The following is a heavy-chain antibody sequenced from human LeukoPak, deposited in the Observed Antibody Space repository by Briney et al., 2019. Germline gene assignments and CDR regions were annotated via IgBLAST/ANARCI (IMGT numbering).Heavy chain of an antibody. J-gene: IGHJ6*03. V-gene: IGHV3-7*01. CDR1: GFTFSSYW. CDR3: ARGIVATMPYYYYYYMDV. Sequence: GGSLRLSCAASGFTFSSYWMSWVRQAPGKGLEWVANIKEDGGEKYSVDSVKGRFTISRDNAKNSLYLQMNSLRAEDTAVYYCARGIVATMPYYYYYYMDVWGKGTTVTISS. D-gene: IGHD5-12*01. CDR2: IKEDGGEK.